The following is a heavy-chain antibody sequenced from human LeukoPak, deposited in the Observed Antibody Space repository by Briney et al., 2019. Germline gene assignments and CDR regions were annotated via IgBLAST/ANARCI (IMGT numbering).Heavy chain of an antibody. D-gene: IGHD3-10*01. V-gene: IGHV3-21*01. CDR3: AGGRGTGGDAFDI. Sequence: GGSLRLSCAASGFTFSSYSMNWVRQAPGKGLEWVSSISSSSSYIYYADSVKGRFTISRDNAKNSLYLQMNSLRAEDTAVYYCAGGRGTGGDAFDIWGQGTMVTVSS. CDR1: GFTFSSYS. J-gene: IGHJ3*02. CDR2: ISSSSSYI.